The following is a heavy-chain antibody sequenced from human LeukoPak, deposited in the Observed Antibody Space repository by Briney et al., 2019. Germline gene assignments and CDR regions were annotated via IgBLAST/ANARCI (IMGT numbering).Heavy chain of an antibody. CDR1: GFTFSSYS. J-gene: IGHJ6*03. Sequence: PGGSLRLSCAASGFTFSSYSINWVRQAPGKGLEWVSSISSSSTYIYYADSVKGRFTISRDNAKNSLYLQMNSLRAEDTAVYYCARRTYYYGSGSYVYYYYYMDVWGKGTTVTISS. CDR2: ISSSSTYI. D-gene: IGHD3-10*01. V-gene: IGHV3-21*01. CDR3: ARRTYYYGSGSYVYYYYYMDV.